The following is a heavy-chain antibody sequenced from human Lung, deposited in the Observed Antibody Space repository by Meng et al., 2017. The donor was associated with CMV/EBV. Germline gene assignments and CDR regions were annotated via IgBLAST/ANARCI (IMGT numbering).Heavy chain of an antibody. CDR2: IRPNSGAT. J-gene: IGHJ4*02. Sequence: ASAKVFCKASGYTFTNNYIHWVRHAAGQGLQWMGRIRPNSGATTYAQTFQGRVTMTSDSSASTTYMELSRLTFDDAAIYFCARGGWTCMLGACFDYSGQGSLVTVSS. D-gene: IGHD3-10*02. V-gene: IGHV1-2*02. CDR3: ARGGWTCMLGACFDY. CDR1: GYTFTNNY.